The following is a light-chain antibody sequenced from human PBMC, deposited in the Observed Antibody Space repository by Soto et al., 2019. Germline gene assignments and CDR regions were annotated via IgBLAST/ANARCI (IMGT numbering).Light chain of an antibody. J-gene: IGLJ3*02. CDR1: RSDIGSYNY. CDR3: QAYDNSLRGWV. Sequence: QSVLTQPASVSGSPGQSITISCSGTRSDIGSYNYVAWYQQFPGKTPKILIYGVSNRPSGVSSRFSGSKSGNTASLTISGLQADDEADYYCQAYDNSLRGWVFGGGTKLTVL. V-gene: IGLV2-14*01. CDR2: GVS.